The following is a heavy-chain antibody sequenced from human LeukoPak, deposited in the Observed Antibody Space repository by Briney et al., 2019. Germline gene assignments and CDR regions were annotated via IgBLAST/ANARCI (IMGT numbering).Heavy chain of an antibody. J-gene: IGHJ5*02. CDR2: ISAYNGNT. V-gene: IGHV1-18*01. Sequence: ASVKVSCKASGYTFTSYGISWVRQAPGQGLEWMGWISAYNGNTNYAQKLQGRVTMTTDTSTSTAYMELRSLRSDDTAVYYCARVRRLFTIFPLDPWGQGTLVTVSS. D-gene: IGHD3-3*01. CDR3: ARVRRLFTIFPLDP. CDR1: GYTFTSYG.